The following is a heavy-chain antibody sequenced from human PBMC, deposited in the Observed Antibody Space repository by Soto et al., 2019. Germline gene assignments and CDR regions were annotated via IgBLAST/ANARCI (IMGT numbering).Heavy chain of an antibody. D-gene: IGHD6-19*01. CDR2: ISYDGSNK. V-gene: IGHV3-30-3*01. CDR3: ARDRIEPGIAVAGTYYYYYGMDV. CDR1: GFTFSSYA. J-gene: IGHJ6*02. Sequence: SGGSLRLSCAASGFTFSSYAMHWVRQAPGKGLEWVAVISYDGSNKYYADSVKGRFTISRDNSKNTLYLQMNSLRAEDTAVYYCARDRIEPGIAVAGTYYYYYGMDVWGQGTTVTVSS.